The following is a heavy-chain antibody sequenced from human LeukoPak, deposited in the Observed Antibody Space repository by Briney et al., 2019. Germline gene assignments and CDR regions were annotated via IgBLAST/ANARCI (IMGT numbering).Heavy chain of an antibody. J-gene: IGHJ5*02. CDR1: GGSISSYY. CDR2: IYTRSGNT. V-gene: IGHV4-4*07. Sequence: SETLSLTCTVSGGSISSYYWTWIRQPAGKALEWVWRIYTRSGNTNYNPSPKSRVTISMDTSKNHISLRLNSVTAADTAVYYCARVAAQWVASHWFDPWGHGTLVTVSS. D-gene: IGHD6-19*01. CDR3: ARVAAQWVASHWFDP.